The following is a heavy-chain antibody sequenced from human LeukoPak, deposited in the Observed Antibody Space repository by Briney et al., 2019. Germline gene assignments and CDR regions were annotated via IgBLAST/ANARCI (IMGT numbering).Heavy chain of an antibody. J-gene: IGHJ5*02. CDR1: GGSISSSTYY. V-gene: IGHV4-39*07. CDR3: ARGSSGWPNWFDP. CDR2: ISQSGST. Sequence: SETLSLTCTVSGGSISSSTYYWGWIRQPPGKGLEWIGSISQSGSTYDTPSLKSRVTISVDTSKNQFSLKLSSVTAADTAVYYCARGSSGWPNWFDPWGQGTLVTVSS. D-gene: IGHD6-19*01.